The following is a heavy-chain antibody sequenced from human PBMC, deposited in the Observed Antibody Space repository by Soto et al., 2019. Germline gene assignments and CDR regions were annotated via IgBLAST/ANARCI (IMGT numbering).Heavy chain of an antibody. CDR3: VNQEVGATVYFDH. CDR2: ISHDGSLS. J-gene: IGHJ4*02. CDR1: GFTFSDYT. V-gene: IGHV3-30*04. Sequence: QVQLVESGGGVVQPGRSLRLSCAASGFTFSDYTMHWVRQAPGKGLEWVAVISHDGSLSYDADSVKGRFTISRDNSRDTLFLGMNGLRVEDTAVYYCVNQEVGATVYFDHWGQGTLVTVSS. D-gene: IGHD1-26*01.